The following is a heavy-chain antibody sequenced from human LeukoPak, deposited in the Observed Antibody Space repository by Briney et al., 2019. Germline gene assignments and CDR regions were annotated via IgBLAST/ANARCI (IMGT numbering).Heavy chain of an antibody. V-gene: IGHV3-21*06. Sequence: GGSLRLSCAASGFTFSIYAMSWVRQAPGKGLEWVSSIGSRSSSIYYADSVKGRFTISRDNAKNSLYLQMNSLRAEETAVYYCARERDEMFDYWGQGTLVTVSS. CDR3: ARERDEMFDY. J-gene: IGHJ4*02. CDR1: GFTFSIYA. D-gene: IGHD5-24*01. CDR2: IGSRSSSI.